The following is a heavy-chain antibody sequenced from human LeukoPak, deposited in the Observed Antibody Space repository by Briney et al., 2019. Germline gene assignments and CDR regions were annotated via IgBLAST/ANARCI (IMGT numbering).Heavy chain of an antibody. V-gene: IGHV3-23*01. Sequence: GGSLRLSCAVSGFTFSSYVMSWVRQAPGKGLEWVSGISGDGISTYYAGSVKGRFTISRDNSKNTLYLQMNSLTAGDTAIYYCARAAMVRGVDYFDYWGQGTLVTVSS. CDR3: ARAAMVRGVDYFDY. D-gene: IGHD3-10*01. J-gene: IGHJ4*02. CDR2: ISGDGIST. CDR1: GFTFSSYV.